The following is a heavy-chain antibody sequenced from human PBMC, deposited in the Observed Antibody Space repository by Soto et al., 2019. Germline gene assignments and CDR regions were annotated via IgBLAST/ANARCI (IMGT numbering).Heavy chain of an antibody. D-gene: IGHD3-16*02. V-gene: IGHV3-74*01. CDR2: INSDGSST. J-gene: IGHJ6*02. CDR3: AREFGNYVWGSYRSSGLDV. Sequence: EVQLVESGGGLVQPGGSLRLSCAASGFTFSSYWMHWVRQAPGKGLVWVSRINSDGSSTSYADFVKGRFTISRDNAKNTLYLQMNSLRAEDTAVYYCAREFGNYVWGSYRSSGLDVWGQGTTVTVSS. CDR1: GFTFSSYW.